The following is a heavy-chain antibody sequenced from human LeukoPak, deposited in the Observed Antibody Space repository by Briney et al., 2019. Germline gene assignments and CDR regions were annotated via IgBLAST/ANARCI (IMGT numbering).Heavy chain of an antibody. V-gene: IGHV3-23*01. CDR3: ARGKCLGYCSGGSYHAFDI. CDR1: GFTFKKYD. CDR2: IRGSGEST. D-gene: IGHD2-15*01. Sequence: PGGTLRLSCATSGFTFKKYDMTWVRQAPGKGLEWVAGIRGSGESTYYSDSVKGRFTISRDNSKNTLYLQMNSLRAEDTAVYYCARGKCLGYCSGGSYHAFDIWGQGTMVTVSS. J-gene: IGHJ3*02.